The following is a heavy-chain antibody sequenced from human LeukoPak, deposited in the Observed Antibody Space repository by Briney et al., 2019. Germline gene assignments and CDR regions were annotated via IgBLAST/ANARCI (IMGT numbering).Heavy chain of an antibody. CDR1: GDSISSYY. J-gene: IGHJ4*02. Sequence: SETLSLTCSVSGDSISSYYWRWMRQPPGKGREGIGYIHHSGSTNYNPSLKSRVTISADTSKAQFSLKLASVTAADTAVYYRATGYSSTSSYFDYWGQGTLVTVSS. D-gene: IGHD6-13*01. CDR3: ATGYSSTSSYFDY. CDR2: IHHSGST. V-gene: IGHV4-59*13.